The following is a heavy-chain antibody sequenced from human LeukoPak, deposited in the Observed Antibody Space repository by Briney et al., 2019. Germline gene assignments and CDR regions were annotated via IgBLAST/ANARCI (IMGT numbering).Heavy chain of an antibody. CDR1: GYSLSDLS. CDR3: ATDRLEIYSFHI. D-gene: IGHD1-1*01. CDR2: FEPEEGEHGET. V-gene: IGHV1-24*01. Sequence: ASVKVSCRVSGYSLSDLSIHWVRHVGGKGLEWMGGFEPEEGEHGETIFAQNFEDRLTLTEDTAADTAYMELASLTSEDTAVYYRATDRLEIYSFHIWGQGTMVTVSS. J-gene: IGHJ3*02.